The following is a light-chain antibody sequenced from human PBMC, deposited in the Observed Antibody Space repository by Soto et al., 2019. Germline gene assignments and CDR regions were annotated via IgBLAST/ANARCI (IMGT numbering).Light chain of an antibody. V-gene: IGLV1-40*01. CDR3: QSYDSSLNVRV. CDR1: SSNIGAGYD. CDR2: ANS. Sequence: QPVLTQPPSVSGAPGQRVTISCTGSSSNIGAGYDVHWYQQLPGTAPKLLIYANSNRPSGVPDRFSGSKSGTSASLAITGLQADDEADYYCQSYDSSLNVRVFGTGTKVTVL. J-gene: IGLJ1*01.